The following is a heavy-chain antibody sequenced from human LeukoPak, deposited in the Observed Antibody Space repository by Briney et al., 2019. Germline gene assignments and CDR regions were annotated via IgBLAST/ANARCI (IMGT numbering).Heavy chain of an antibody. CDR1: GFTFSNAW. Sequence: GGSLRLSWAASGFTFSNAWMSWVRQAPGKGLEWVGRIKTKTDGGTTDNAAPVKGRFTISRDDSKNTLYLQMNSLTTEDTAVYYCTTGIVATQADYWGQGTLVTVSS. J-gene: IGHJ4*02. V-gene: IGHV3-15*01. CDR2: IKTKTDGGTT. CDR3: TTGIVATQADY. D-gene: IGHD5-12*01.